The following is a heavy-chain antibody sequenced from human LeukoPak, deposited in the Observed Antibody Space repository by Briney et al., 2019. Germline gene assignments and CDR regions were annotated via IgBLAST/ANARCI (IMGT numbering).Heavy chain of an antibody. CDR3: ARPLLTGYPDY. CDR1: GYTFANYG. Sequence: ASVKVSCKASGYTFANYGISWVRQAPGQGLEWMGWISAYNGNTNYAQKLQGRVTMTTDTSTSTAYMELRSLRSDDTAVYYCARPLLTGYPDYWGQGTLVTVSS. CDR2: ISAYNGNT. J-gene: IGHJ4*02. V-gene: IGHV1-18*01. D-gene: IGHD3-9*01.